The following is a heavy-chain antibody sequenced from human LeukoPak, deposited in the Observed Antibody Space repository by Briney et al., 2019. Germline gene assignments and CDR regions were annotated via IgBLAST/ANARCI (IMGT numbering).Heavy chain of an antibody. D-gene: IGHD3-10*01. Sequence: PGGSLRLSCAASGFTFSSYSMNWVRQAPGKGLEWVSSISSSSSYIYYADPVKGRFTIARDNAKNSLYLQMNSRRAEDTAVYYCARDKGGYYGSGSYYYWGQGTLVTVSS. CDR1: GFTFSSYS. CDR2: ISSSSSYI. CDR3: ARDKGGYYGSGSYYY. V-gene: IGHV3-21*01. J-gene: IGHJ4*02.